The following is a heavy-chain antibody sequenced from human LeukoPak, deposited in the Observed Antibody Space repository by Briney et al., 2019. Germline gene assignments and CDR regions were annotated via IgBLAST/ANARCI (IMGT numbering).Heavy chain of an antibody. CDR2: IKQDGSEK. V-gene: IGHV3-7*01. CDR3: ARDPLWFGELYDY. CDR1: GFTFSSYG. D-gene: IGHD3-10*01. J-gene: IGHJ4*02. Sequence: GGSLRLSCAASGFTFSSYGMHWVRQAPGKGLEWVANIKQDGSEKYYVDSVKGRFTISRDNAKNSLYLQMNSLRAEDTAVYYCARDPLWFGELYDYWGQGTLVTVSS.